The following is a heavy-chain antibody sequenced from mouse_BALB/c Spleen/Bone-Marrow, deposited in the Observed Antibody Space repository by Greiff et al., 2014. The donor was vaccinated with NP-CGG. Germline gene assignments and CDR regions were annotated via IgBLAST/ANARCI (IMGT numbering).Heavy chain of an antibody. J-gene: IGHJ3*01. CDR2: IYCGGGYT. Sequence: VQLQQSGAELVRPGTSVKMSCKAAGYTFTNYWIGSIKQRPGHGLEWIGDIYCGGGYTNYNEKFKGKATLTADTSSNTTYMHLSSLTSEDSAIYYCAREGSYWGQGTLVTVSA. V-gene: IGHV1-63*02. CDR1: GYTFTNYW. CDR3: AREGSY.